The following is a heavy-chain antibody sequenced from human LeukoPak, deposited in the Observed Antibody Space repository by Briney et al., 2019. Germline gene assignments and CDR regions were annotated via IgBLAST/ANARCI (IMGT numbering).Heavy chain of an antibody. V-gene: IGHV4-39*01. D-gene: IGHD4-17*01. CDR3: ASDMTTVTIDY. CDR1: GGSISNDY. J-gene: IGHJ4*02. CDR2: IYYSGST. Sequence: SETLSLTCSVSGGSISNDYWSWIRQPPGKGLEWIGSIYYSGSTYYNPSLKSRVTISVDTSKNQFSLKLTSVTAADTAVYYCASDMTTVTIDYWGQGTLVTVSS.